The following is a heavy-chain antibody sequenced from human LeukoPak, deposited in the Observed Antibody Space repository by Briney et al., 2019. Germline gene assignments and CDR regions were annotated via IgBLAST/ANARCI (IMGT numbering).Heavy chain of an antibody. CDR3: AKDVGKWESLHFFDY. V-gene: IGHV3-23*01. CDR2: ISGSGAGT. CDR1: GFTFSTNA. D-gene: IGHD1-26*01. J-gene: IGHJ4*02. Sequence: GGPLRLSCLTSGFTFSTNAMSWVRQAPGKGLEWISGISGSGAGTYYADSVTGRFTISRDNSRNTLYLQMNSLRGDDTAVYYCAKDVGKWESLHFFDYWGQGTLVTVSS.